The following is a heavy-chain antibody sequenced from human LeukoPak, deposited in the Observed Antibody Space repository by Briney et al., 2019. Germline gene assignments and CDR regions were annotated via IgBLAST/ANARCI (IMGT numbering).Heavy chain of an antibody. CDR2: INHSGST. J-gene: IGHJ4*02. CDR3: ARARQYYYGSGSSYFDY. D-gene: IGHD3-10*01. CDR1: GGSFSGYY. V-gene: IGHV4-34*01. Sequence: PSETLSLTCAVYGGSFSGYYWSWIRQPPGKGLEWIGEINHSGSTNYNPSLKSRVTISVDTSKNQFSLKLSSVTAAGTAVYYCARARQYYYGSGSSYFDYWGQGTLVTVSS.